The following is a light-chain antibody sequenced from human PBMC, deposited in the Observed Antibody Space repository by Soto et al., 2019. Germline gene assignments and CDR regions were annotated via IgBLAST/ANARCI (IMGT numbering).Light chain of an antibody. CDR1: QSVSSSY. Sequence: EIVLTHSPGTLSLSPWERATLSSSASQSVSSSYLAWYQQEPGRAPRLLIYGASSRAPGIPDGFSGSGSGTDFTRTISRLELEVYAGYQCQHSRGTFGQGTKVDIK. V-gene: IGKV3-20*01. CDR3: QHSRGT. J-gene: IGKJ1*01. CDR2: GAS.